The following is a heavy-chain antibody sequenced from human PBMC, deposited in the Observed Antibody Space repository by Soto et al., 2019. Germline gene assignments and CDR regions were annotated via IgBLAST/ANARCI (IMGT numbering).Heavy chain of an antibody. CDR1: GYTFTSQW. CDR3: ARLVDGYPGY. Sequence: GESLKISCKASGYTFTSQWIGWVRQKPGKGLEWMGLIFPGDSDTRYSPSFQGQVTISADKSISTAFLQWSSLKASDTAMYYCARLVDGYPGYWGQGTLVTVPQ. V-gene: IGHV5-51*01. J-gene: IGHJ4*02. D-gene: IGHD5-12*01. CDR2: IFPGDSDT.